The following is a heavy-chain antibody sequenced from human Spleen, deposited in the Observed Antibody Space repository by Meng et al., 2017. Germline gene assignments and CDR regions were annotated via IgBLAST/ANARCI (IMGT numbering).Heavy chain of an antibody. D-gene: IGHD6-19*01. Sequence: QPQLQESGPGLVKPSEALSLTCSCSGGSISTSGYYWGWIRQPPGKGLEWIGSIGHSGTTYYTPSLKSRVTVSIDTSKSQFSLKLTSVTAADTAVYYCVRSSGWVRTGFDPWGQGTLVTVSS. CDR3: VRSSGWVRTGFDP. CDR1: GGSISTSGYY. CDR2: IGHSGTT. J-gene: IGHJ5*02. V-gene: IGHV4-39*01.